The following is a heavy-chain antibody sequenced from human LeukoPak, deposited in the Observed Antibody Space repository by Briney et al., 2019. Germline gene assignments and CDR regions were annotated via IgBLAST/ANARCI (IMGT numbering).Heavy chain of an antibody. CDR2: ISAYNGNA. V-gene: IGHV1-18*01. Sequence: ASVKVSCKASGYTFTSYGISWVRQAPGQGREWMGWISAYNGNANYAQKLQGRGTMTTDTSTSTAYMELSRLRSDDTAVYYCARDQEDIVVVVAATLRYYYMDVWGKGTTVTVSS. D-gene: IGHD2-15*01. J-gene: IGHJ6*03. CDR3: ARDQEDIVVVVAATLRYYYMDV. CDR1: GYTFTSYG.